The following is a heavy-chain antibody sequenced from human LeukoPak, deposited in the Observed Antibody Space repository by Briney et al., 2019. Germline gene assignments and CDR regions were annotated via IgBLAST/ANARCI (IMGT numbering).Heavy chain of an antibody. CDR3: ARPLPYGSGSLSFDY. J-gene: IGHJ4*02. V-gene: IGHV1-46*01. D-gene: IGHD3-10*01. Sequence: ASVKVSCKASGYTFTSYFMHWVRQAPGQGLEWMGIINPSGGSTTYAQKFQGRVTMTTDTSTSTAYMELRSLRSDDTAVYYCARPLPYGSGSLSFDYWGQGTLVTVSS. CDR2: INPSGGST. CDR1: GYTFTSYF.